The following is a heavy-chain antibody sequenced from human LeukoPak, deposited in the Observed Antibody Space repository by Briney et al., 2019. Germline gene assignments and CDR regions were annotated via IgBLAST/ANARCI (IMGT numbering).Heavy chain of an antibody. D-gene: IGHD1-26*01. CDR1: GFTFTRYW. CDR3: AKGTKRVVGATTHWIDP. V-gene: IGHV3-7*01. CDR2: INENGSEK. J-gene: IGHJ5*02. Sequence: GGSLRLSCAASGFTFTRYWMSWVRQAPGKGLEWVANINENGSEKKYLDSVKGRFTISRDNARNTLYLHMNSLRAEDTAVYYCAKGTKRVVGATTHWIDPWGQGTLVTVSS.